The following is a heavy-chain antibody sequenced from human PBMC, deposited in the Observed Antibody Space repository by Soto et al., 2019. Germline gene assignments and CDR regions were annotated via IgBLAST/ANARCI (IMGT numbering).Heavy chain of an antibody. D-gene: IGHD6-13*01. Sequence: EVQLVESGGGLVKPGGSLRLSCAASGFTFSSYSMNWVRQAPGKGLEWVSSISSSSSYIYYADSVKGRFTISRDNAKNSLYLQMNSPRAEDTAVYYCARSMGIAAAGTDYWGQGTLVTVSS. CDR1: GFTFSSYS. V-gene: IGHV3-21*01. CDR2: ISSSSSYI. CDR3: ARSMGIAAAGTDY. J-gene: IGHJ4*02.